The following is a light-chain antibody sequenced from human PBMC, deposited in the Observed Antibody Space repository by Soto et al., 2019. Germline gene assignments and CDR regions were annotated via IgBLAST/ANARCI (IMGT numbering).Light chain of an antibody. CDR3: SSYAGSNNLLV. J-gene: IGLJ3*02. V-gene: IGLV2-8*01. CDR2: EVT. CDR1: SNDVGGYNY. Sequence: QSALTQPPSASGSPGQSVTISCTGTSNDVGGYNYVSWYQQYPGKAPRLIIHEVTKRPSGVPDRFSGSKSDNTASLTVSGLQAEDEADYYCSSYAGSNNLLVFGGGTKLTVL.